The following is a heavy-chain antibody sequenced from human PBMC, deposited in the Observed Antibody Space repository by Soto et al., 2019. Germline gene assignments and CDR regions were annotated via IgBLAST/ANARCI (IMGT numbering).Heavy chain of an antibody. V-gene: IGHV4-39*01. CDR2: LYYTGTT. D-gene: IGHD6-25*01. Sequence: PSETLSLTCSVSGGSIGSSSYYFGWIRQPPGKGLEWIGSLYYTGTTYYTSALKSRVTISADKSQNQFSLRLSSVTAADTAVYYCAGQTFTIAAASYGRSNWFDPWGPGTLVTVSS. J-gene: IGHJ5*02. CDR1: GGSIGSSSYY. CDR3: AGQTFTIAAASYGRSNWFDP.